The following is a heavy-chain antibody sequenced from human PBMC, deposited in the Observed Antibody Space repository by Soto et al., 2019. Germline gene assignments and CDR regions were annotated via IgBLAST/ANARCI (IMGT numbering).Heavy chain of an antibody. CDR3: ARGGEVGVAGSAAFDM. CDR1: GYTVTTRY. V-gene: IGHV1-46*01. Sequence: QVQLVQSGAEVKKPGASVKISCTASGYTVTTRYMHWVRQAPGRGLEWMGAINPGSGAAKYTQTFQARVNMTRKTSTNTVYMEMSALRSEDTAVFYCARGGEVGVAGSAAFDMWGQGTMVTVSS. J-gene: IGHJ3*02. CDR2: INPGSGAA. D-gene: IGHD3-3*01.